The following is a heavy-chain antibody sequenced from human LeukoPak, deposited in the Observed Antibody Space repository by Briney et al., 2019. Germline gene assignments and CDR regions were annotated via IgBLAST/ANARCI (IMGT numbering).Heavy chain of an antibody. D-gene: IGHD3-22*01. CDR2: LNPSGGST. V-gene: IGHV1-46*01. J-gene: IGHJ4*02. Sequence: ASVKVSCKASGYTFSNFYMNWVRQAPGQGLEWMGILNPSGGSTRYAQKFQGRVTMTRDTSTSTVYMELSSLRSGDTAVYYCARGSSSGAYYFDYWGQGALVTVSS. CDR1: GYTFSNFY. CDR3: ARGSSSGAYYFDY.